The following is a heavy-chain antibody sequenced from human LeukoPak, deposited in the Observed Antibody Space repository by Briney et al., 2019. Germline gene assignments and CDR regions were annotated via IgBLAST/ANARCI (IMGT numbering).Heavy chain of an antibody. CDR3: ARDPIYYDSSGYYYGRPRDWFDP. D-gene: IGHD3-22*01. Sequence: SETLSLTCAVSGYSISSGYYWGWIRQPPGKGLEWIGSIYHSGSTYYNPSLKSRVTISVDTSKNQFSLKLSSVTAADTAVYYCARDPIYYDSSGYYYGRPRDWFDPWGQGTLVTVSS. CDR1: GYSISSGYY. CDR2: IYHSGST. V-gene: IGHV4-38-2*02. J-gene: IGHJ5*02.